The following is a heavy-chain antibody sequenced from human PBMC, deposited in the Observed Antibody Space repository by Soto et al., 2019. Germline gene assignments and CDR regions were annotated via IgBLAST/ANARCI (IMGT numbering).Heavy chain of an antibody. Sequence: EVQLLESGGGLVQPGGSLRLSCAASGFTFSSYAMSWVRRATGKGLEWVSAIGVSGDTTYYADSVKGRFTISRDNSKNTLYLQMGSLRAEETAVYYCAKVRRFGELRSLYWGQGTLVTVSS. D-gene: IGHD3-10*01. V-gene: IGHV3-23*01. J-gene: IGHJ4*02. CDR2: IGVSGDTT. CDR1: GFTFSSYA. CDR3: AKVRRFGELRSLY.